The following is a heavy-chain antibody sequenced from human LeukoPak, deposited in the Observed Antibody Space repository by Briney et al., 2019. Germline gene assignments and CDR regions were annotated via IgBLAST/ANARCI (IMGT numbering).Heavy chain of an antibody. CDR1: GGSISSGSYY. CDR2: INHSGST. CDR3: ARVGGVGPRYCSGGSCYSNWFDP. Sequence: PSQTLSLTCTVSGGSISSGSYYWSWIRQPPGKGLEWIGEINHSGSTNYNPSLKSRVTISVDTSKNQFFLKLSSVTAADTAVYYCARVGGVGPRYCSGGSCYSNWFDPWGQGTLVTVSS. D-gene: IGHD2-15*01. J-gene: IGHJ5*02. V-gene: IGHV4-39*07.